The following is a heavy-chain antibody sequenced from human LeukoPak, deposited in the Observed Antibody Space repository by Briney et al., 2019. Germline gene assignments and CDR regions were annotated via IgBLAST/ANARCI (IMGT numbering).Heavy chain of an antibody. CDR1: GFAFSSYW. CDR2: IKQDGSEK. J-gene: IGHJ4*02. D-gene: IGHD6-19*01. CDR3: ARMISRWYEVYYFDY. Sequence: GGSLRLSCAASGFAFSSYWMSWVRQAPGKGLEWAANIKQDGSEKYYVDSVKGRFTISRDNAKNSLYLQMNSLRAEDTAVYYCARMISRWYEVYYFDYWGQGTLVTVSS. V-gene: IGHV3-7*01.